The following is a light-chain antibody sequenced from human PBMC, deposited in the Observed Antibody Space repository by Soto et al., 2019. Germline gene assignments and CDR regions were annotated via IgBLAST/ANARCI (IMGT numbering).Light chain of an antibody. CDR3: QSYDSSPYVV. J-gene: IGLJ2*01. Sequence: QSVLTQPPSVSGAPGQRVTISCTGSSSNIGAGYVVHWYQQLPGTAPKLLIYGNSNRPSGVPDRFSGSKSGTSASLAITGLQAEDEADYYCQSYDSSPYVVFGGGTKVTVL. CDR1: SSNIGAGYV. V-gene: IGLV1-40*01. CDR2: GNS.